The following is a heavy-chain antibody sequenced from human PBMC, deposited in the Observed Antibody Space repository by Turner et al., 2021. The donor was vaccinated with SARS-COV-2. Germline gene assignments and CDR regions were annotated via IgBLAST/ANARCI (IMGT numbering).Heavy chain of an antibody. CDR3: VREGQRLVFDY. J-gene: IGHJ4*02. D-gene: IGHD6-19*01. CDR1: GFTFSSYA. Sequence: VQLVESGGGLVQPGGSLRLSCSASGFTFSSYAMHWVRQAPGKGLEYVSAISSNGGSTYYADFVKGRFTISRDNSKNTLYLEMNSLRPEDTAVYHCVREGQRLVFDYWGQGTLVTVSS. CDR2: ISSNGGST. V-gene: IGHV3-64*04.